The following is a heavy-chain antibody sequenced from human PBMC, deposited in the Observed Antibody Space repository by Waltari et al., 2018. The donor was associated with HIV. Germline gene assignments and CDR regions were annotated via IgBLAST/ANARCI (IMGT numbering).Heavy chain of an antibody. CDR3: ARDLYSRNGNDY. CDR2: INSDGSST. J-gene: IGHJ4*02. D-gene: IGHD6-13*01. CDR1: GFTFSNYW. Sequence: EVQLVESGGGLVQPGGSLRLSCAASGFTFSNYWLHWARQAPGKGLVWVSRINSDGSSTNYAGSVKGRFTVSRDNAKNTLYLQMNSLRAEDTAVYYCARDLYSRNGNDYWGQGTLVTVSS. V-gene: IGHV3-74*01.